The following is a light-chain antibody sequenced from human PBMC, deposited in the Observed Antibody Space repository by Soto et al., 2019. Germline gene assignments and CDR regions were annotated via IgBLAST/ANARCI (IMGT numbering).Light chain of an antibody. J-gene: IGKJ5*01. CDR1: QGISSY. CDR3: QQRSIWPLT. V-gene: IGKV1-27*01. CDR2: SAS. Sequence: DIQLTQSPSSLSASVGDRVTITCRVNQGISSYLNWYRQKSVKVPKLLIYSASNLQSGVPSRFSGSGSGTDFTLTISSLQPEDFAVYYCQQRSIWPLTFGQGTRLEIK.